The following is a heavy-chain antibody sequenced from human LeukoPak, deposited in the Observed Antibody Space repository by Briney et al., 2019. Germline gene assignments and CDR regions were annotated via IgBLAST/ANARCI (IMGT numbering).Heavy chain of an antibody. D-gene: IGHD2-8*01. Sequence: PSGTLSLTCAVYGASFSGYYWSWIREPPGKGLEWGGEINHSRSTNYNPHPTSRVTTSVDTSKNQFSLKLSSVAAADTAVYYCATSKSYGSWFDPWGQGTLVTVSS. J-gene: IGHJ5*02. CDR3: ATSKSYGSWFDP. CDR2: INHSRST. V-gene: IGHV4-34*01. CDR1: GASFSGYY.